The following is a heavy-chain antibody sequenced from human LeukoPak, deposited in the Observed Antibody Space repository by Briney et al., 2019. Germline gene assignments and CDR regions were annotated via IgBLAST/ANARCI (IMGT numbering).Heavy chain of an antibody. J-gene: IGHJ4*02. CDR3: ARMYYDILTGTTQAFGY. D-gene: IGHD3-9*01. CDR1: GFTFSSYS. CDR2: ISSSSSYI. Sequence: GGSLRLSCAASGFTFSSYSMTWVRQAPGKGLEWVSSISSSSSYIYYADSVKGRFTISRDNAKNSLYLQMNSLRAEDTAVYYCARMYYDILTGTTQAFGYWGQGTLVTVSS. V-gene: IGHV3-21*01.